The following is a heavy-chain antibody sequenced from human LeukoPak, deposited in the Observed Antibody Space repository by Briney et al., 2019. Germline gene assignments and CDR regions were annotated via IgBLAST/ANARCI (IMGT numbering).Heavy chain of an antibody. CDR2: ISAYNGNT. Sequence: ASVKVSCKASGYTFTSYGISWVRQAPGQGLEWMGWISAYNGNTNYAQKLQGRVTMTTDTSTSTAYMELRSLRSDDTAVYYCARRPGGIVVVPGAFDIWGQGTMVTVSS. V-gene: IGHV1-18*01. CDR3: ARRPGGIVVVPGAFDI. D-gene: IGHD2-2*01. CDR1: GYTFTSYG. J-gene: IGHJ3*02.